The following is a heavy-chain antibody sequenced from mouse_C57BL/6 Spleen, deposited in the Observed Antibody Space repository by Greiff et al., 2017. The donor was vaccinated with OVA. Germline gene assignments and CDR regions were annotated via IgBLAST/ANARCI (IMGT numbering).Heavy chain of an antibody. CDR1: GYTFTSYW. Sequence: VQLQQPGAELVMPGASVKLSCKASGYTFTSYWMHWVKQRPGQGLEWIGEIDPSDSYTNYNQKFKGKSTLTVDKSSSTAYMQLSSLTSEDSAVYYCARHGLYYYAMDYWGQGTSVTVSS. CDR2: IDPSDSYT. J-gene: IGHJ4*01. CDR3: ARHGLYYYAMDY. V-gene: IGHV1-69*01.